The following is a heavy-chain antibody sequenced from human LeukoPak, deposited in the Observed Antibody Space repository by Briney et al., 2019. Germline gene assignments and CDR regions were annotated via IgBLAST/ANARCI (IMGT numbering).Heavy chain of an antibody. D-gene: IGHD6-13*01. CDR2: IRSKADSYTT. V-gene: IGHV3-73*01. CDR3: RAAADLNDY. CDR1: GFTFSGSA. J-gene: IGHJ4*02. Sequence: GGSLKLSCAASGFTFSGSAMHWVRQASGKGLEWLGRIRSKADSYTTAYAASVKGRFIVSRHDSKNTAYLQMNSLKTEDTAVYYCRAAADLNDYWGQGTLVTVSS.